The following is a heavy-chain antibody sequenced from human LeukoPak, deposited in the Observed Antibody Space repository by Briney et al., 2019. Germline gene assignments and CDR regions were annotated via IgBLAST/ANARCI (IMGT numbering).Heavy chain of an antibody. CDR3: ARPYYYDSRIDP. V-gene: IGHV4-30-4*01. Sequence: PSETLSLTCTISGGSISSGDYYWSWIRQPPGKGLEWIAYMYYSGSTYYNPSLKSRVTMSADTSKNQLSLKLSSVTAADTAVYYCARPYYYDSRIDPWGQGILVTVSS. CDR2: MYYSGST. CDR1: GGSISSGDYY. J-gene: IGHJ5*02. D-gene: IGHD3-22*01.